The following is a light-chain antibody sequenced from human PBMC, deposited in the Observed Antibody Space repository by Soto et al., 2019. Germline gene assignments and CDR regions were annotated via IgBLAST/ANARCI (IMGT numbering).Light chain of an antibody. V-gene: IGKV3-20*01. CDR1: QSISNNF. CDR3: RQYSNWPLT. J-gene: IGKJ4*01. CDR2: GAF. Sequence: EILFAKYSGTLSFSPGEGATLSRRASQSISNNFLAWYQHKPGQAPRLLMHGAFNRASGIPDRFSGSASGTDFTLTISSLQSEDFAVYYCRQYSNWPLTFGGGTKVDIK.